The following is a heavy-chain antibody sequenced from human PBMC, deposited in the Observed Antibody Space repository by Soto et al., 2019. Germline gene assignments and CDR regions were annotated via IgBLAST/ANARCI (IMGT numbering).Heavy chain of an antibody. Sequence: EVQLVESGGGPVKPGGSLRLSCAASGFTFSSYTMNWVRQAPGKGLEWVSSIGSSIGYIYYADSVKGRFTISRDNAKNSLYLQMNSLRAEDTAIYYCAIERDIVVVPAASGLGYWGQGTLVTVSS. V-gene: IGHV3-21*01. CDR3: AIERDIVVVPAASGLGY. J-gene: IGHJ4*02. CDR2: IGSSIGYI. CDR1: GFTFSSYT. D-gene: IGHD2-2*01.